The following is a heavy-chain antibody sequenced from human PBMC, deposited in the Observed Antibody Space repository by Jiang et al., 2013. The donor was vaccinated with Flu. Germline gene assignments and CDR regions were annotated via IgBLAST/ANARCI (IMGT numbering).Heavy chain of an antibody. Sequence: GPGLVKPSQTLSLTCTVSGGSISSGEYYWSWIRQSPGKGLEWIGYIYYSGSTYYNPSLKSRVTISVDTSKDQFSLKLSSVTAADTAVYYCARDSSGYCYLDYWGQGTLVTVSS. V-gene: IGHV4-30-4*01. D-gene: IGHD3-22*01. CDR2: IYYSGST. CDR3: ARDSSGYCYLDY. J-gene: IGHJ4*02. CDR1: GGSISSGEYY.